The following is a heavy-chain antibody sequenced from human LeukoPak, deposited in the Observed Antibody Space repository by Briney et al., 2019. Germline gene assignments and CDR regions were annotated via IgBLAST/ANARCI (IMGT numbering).Heavy chain of an antibody. V-gene: IGHV3-33*01. J-gene: IGHJ5*02. Sequence: GRSLRLSCAASGLTFSSYGMHWVRQAPGKGLEWVAVIWYDGSNKYYADSVKGRFTISRDNAKNSLYLQMNSLRAEDTAVYYCARGGIVVVPAAIPVDWFDPWGQGTLVTVSS. CDR3: ARGGIVVVPAAIPVDWFDP. D-gene: IGHD2-2*02. CDR2: IWYDGSNK. CDR1: GLTFSSYG.